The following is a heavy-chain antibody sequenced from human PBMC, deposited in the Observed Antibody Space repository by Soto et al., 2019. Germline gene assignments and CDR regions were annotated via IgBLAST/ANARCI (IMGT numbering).Heavy chain of an antibody. V-gene: IGHV5-51*01. J-gene: IGHJ5*02. Sequence: PWESLKISCKVSGYSFTSYWICWVRQMPGKGLEWMGIIYPGDSDTRYSPSFQGQVTISADKSISTAYLQWSSLKASDTAMYYCARQELFQACDPWGQGTLVTVSS. D-gene: IGHD2-21*01. CDR2: IYPGDSDT. CDR1: GYSFTSYW. CDR3: ARQELFQACDP.